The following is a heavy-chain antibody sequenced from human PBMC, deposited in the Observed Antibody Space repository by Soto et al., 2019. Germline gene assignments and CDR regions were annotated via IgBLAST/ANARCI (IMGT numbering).Heavy chain of an antibody. D-gene: IGHD2-15*01. J-gene: IGHJ5*02. CDR3: ARVIHHEPLHRYCSGGSCYWGWFDP. V-gene: IGHV1-69*01. Sequence: QVQLVQSGAEVKKPGSSVKVSCKASGGTFSSYAISWVRQAPGQGLEWMGGIIPIFGTANYAQKFQGRVTIAEDESTSTAAMEMRGLRSEDTAVYYCARVIHHEPLHRYCSGGSCYWGWFDPWGQGTLVTVSS. CDR1: GGTFSSYA. CDR2: IIPIFGTA.